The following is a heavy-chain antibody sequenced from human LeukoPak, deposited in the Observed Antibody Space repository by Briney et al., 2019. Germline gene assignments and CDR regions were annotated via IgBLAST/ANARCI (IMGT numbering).Heavy chain of an antibody. CDR3: ARGPTYDSSGYYQPASFDY. CDR2: IYHSGST. V-gene: IGHV4-30-2*01. J-gene: IGHJ4*02. Sequence: SQTLSLTCAVSGGSISSGGYSWSWIRQPPGKGLEWIGYIYHSGSTYYNPSLKSRVTISVDRSKNQFSLKLSSVTAADTAVYYCARGPTYDSSGYYQPASFDYWGQGTLVTVSS. D-gene: IGHD3-22*01. CDR1: GGSISSGGYS.